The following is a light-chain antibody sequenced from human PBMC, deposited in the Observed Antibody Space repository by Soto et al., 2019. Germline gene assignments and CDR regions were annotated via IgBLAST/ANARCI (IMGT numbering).Light chain of an antibody. Sequence: QSVLTQPPSVSDAPRQRVTISCSGSSSNIGNNAVNWYQQLPGKAPKLLIYYDDLLPSGVSDRFSGSKSGTSASLAISGLQSEDEADYYCAAWDDSLNAAVFGGGTQLTVL. CDR2: YDD. CDR3: AAWDDSLNAAV. V-gene: IGLV1-36*01. J-gene: IGLJ7*01. CDR1: SSNIGNNA.